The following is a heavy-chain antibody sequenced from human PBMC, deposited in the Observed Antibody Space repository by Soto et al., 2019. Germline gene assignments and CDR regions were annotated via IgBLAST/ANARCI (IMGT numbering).Heavy chain of an antibody. V-gene: IGHV1-18*04. D-gene: IGHD6-13*01. CDR2: FSVYNGNT. CDR3: ARGLIAAAGTRANYFYGMDV. Sequence: GASVKVSCKASGNPFISYAISWVRQAPGQGLEWMGRFSVYNGNTIYAQKFHDRLTVTTDTSTTTAYMELRSLRSEDTAVYYCARGLIAAAGTRANYFYGMDVWGQGTTVTVSS. J-gene: IGHJ6*02. CDR1: GNPFISYA.